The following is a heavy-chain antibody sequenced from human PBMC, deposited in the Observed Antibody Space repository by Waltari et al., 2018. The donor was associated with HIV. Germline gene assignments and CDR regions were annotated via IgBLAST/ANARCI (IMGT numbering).Heavy chain of an antibody. CDR3: TKGRRGALFGDE. J-gene: IGHJ4*02. CDR2: MNPDNGDA. Sequence: QVQLVQSGAEIKKPRASVRVSCKAYGYSLIDFDINWVRRPPGRGLEWVGWMNPDNGDAGYGHKFKGRFSLTRDTSTDTAYMDVTNLKSEDTAIYYCTKGRRGALFGDEWGQGTLVTVSS. D-gene: IGHD3-3*01. V-gene: IGHV1-8*02. CDR1: GYSLIDFD.